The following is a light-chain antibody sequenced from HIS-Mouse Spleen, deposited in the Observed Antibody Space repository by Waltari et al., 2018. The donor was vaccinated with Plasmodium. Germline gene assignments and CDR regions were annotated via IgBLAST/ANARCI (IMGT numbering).Light chain of an antibody. V-gene: IGKV3-15*01. Sequence: ELVMMHSPATLSVFHGERATFSCRASQSVSSNLAWYPQKPGQAPRLLIAGASTRATGIPARFSGSGSGTEFTLTISSLQSEDFAVYYCQQYNNWSFTFGPGTKVDIK. CDR2: GAS. CDR3: QQYNNWSFT. CDR1: QSVSSN. J-gene: IGKJ3*01.